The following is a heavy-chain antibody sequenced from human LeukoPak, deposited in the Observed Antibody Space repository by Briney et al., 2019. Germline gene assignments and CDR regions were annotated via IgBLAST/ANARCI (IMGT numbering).Heavy chain of an antibody. Sequence: GGSLRLSCAASGFTFSDYYMSWIRQAPGKGLEWVSYISSSGSTIYYADSVKGRFTISRDNAKNSLYLQMNSLRAEDTALYHCAREAGSIQPLSVNYYMDVWGKGTTVTVSS. J-gene: IGHJ6*03. D-gene: IGHD5-18*01. CDR2: ISSSGSTI. CDR3: AREAGSIQPLSVNYYMDV. CDR1: GFTFSDYY. V-gene: IGHV3-11*01.